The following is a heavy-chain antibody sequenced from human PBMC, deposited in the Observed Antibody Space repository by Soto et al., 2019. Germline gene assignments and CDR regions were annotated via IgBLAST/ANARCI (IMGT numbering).Heavy chain of an antibody. CDR3: TRHDVWFGEPYYYGMDV. V-gene: IGHV3-73*01. CDR1: GFTFSNAW. D-gene: IGHD3-10*01. CDR2: IRSKANSYAT. Sequence: GGSLRLSCAASGFTFSNAWMNWVRQAPGKGLEWVGRIRSKANSYATAYAASVKGRFTISRDDSKNTAYLQMNSLKTEDTAVYYCTRHDVWFGEPYYYGMDVWGQGTTVTVSS. J-gene: IGHJ6*02.